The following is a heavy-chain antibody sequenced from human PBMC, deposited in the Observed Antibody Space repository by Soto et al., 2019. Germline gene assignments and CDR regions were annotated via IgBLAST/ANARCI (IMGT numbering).Heavy chain of an antibody. V-gene: IGHV1-18*01. D-gene: IGHD4-17*01. Sequence: GASVKVSCKASGYTFTSYGISWVRQAPGQGLEWMGWISAYNGNTNYAQKLQGRVTMTTDTSTSTAYMELRSLRSDDTAVYYCARELHPQNDYETKIDYWGQGTLVTVSS. CDR3: ARELHPQNDYETKIDY. CDR2: ISAYNGNT. CDR1: GYTFTSYG. J-gene: IGHJ4*02.